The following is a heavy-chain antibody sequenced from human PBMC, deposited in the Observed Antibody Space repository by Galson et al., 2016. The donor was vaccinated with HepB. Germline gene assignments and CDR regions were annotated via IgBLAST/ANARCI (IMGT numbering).Heavy chain of an antibody. CDR3: ARDRLSEWNSSGWYSIHGMDV. V-gene: IGHV1-69*13. J-gene: IGHJ6*02. Sequence: SVKVSCKASGGTFSNYAINWVRQAPGQGLEWMGGIIPMLGTANFAQKFQDRVTITADESTTTAYMELSSLGSEDTAVYYCARDRLSEWNSSGWYSIHGMDVWGQGTTVTVSS. D-gene: IGHD6-19*01. CDR1: GGTFSNYA. CDR2: IIPMLGTA.